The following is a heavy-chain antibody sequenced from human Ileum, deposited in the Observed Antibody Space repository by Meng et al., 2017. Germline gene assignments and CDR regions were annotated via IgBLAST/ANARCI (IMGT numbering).Heavy chain of an antibody. CDR1: GYTFINNA. J-gene: IGHJ4*02. V-gene: IGHV1-3*01. CDR2: INAGIGDT. Sequence: QVELVQTRAEVKKPGASVKVSCKASGYTFINNALHWMRQAPGQSLEWVGWINAGIGDTKYSQNLQGRVTITRDTSASTTYMELRSLKSEDTATYYCARDRGATCSFDYWGQGTLVTVSS. D-gene: IGHD2-15*01. CDR3: ARDRGATCSFDY.